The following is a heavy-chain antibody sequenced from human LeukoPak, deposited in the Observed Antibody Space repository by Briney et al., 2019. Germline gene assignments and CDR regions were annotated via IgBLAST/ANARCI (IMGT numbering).Heavy chain of an antibody. CDR3: ARDHLSSGSSPDYYYYYYMDV. CDR1: GFTFSSYW. J-gene: IGHJ6*03. CDR2: INRDGSST. V-gene: IGHV3-74*01. Sequence: GGSLRLSCAASGFTFSSYWMHWVRQAPGKGLVWVSRINRDGSSTNYADSVKGRFTISRDNAKNTLYLQMNSLRAEDTAVYYCARDHLSSGSSPDYYYYYYMDVWAKGPRSPSP. D-gene: IGHD6-19*01.